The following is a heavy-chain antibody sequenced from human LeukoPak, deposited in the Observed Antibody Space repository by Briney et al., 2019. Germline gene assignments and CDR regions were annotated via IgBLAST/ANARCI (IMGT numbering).Heavy chain of an antibody. D-gene: IGHD5-18*01. CDR2: ISYDGSNK. CDR3: ARDLSGVTGYTYGRGIDY. CDR1: GFSFSNYA. V-gene: IGHV3-30*04. J-gene: IGHJ4*02. Sequence: GGSLRLSCAASGFSFSNYAIHWVRQAPGKGLEWVAFISYDGSNKYYAGSVKGRFTISRDNAKTSLYLQMNSLRAEDTAVYYCARDLSGVTGYTYGRGIDYWGQGTLVTVSS.